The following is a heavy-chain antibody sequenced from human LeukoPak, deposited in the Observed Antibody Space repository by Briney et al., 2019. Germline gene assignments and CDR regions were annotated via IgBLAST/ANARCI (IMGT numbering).Heavy chain of an antibody. J-gene: IGHJ4*02. CDR2: IYYSGNT. D-gene: IGHD5-12*01. Sequence: PSETLSLTCAVSGASISSYYWSWTRQPPGKGLEWIAYIYYSGNTNYNPSLKSRVTISVDTSKNQFSLKLTSVTAADTAVYYCARGATTFDYWGQGTLVTVSS. CDR3: ARGATTFDY. CDR1: GASISSYY. V-gene: IGHV4-59*08.